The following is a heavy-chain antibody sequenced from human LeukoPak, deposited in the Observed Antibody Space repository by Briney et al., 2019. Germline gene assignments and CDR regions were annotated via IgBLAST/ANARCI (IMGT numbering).Heavy chain of an antibody. Sequence: ASXKVSCKASGYTFTRYDINWVRQATGQGGEWMGWMNPNSGNTGYAQKFQGRGTITRNTSISTAYMELSSLRSEDTAVYYCARWVTMIVDDAFDIWGQGTMVTVSS. D-gene: IGHD3-22*01. CDR1: GYTFTRYD. V-gene: IGHV1-8*03. CDR3: ARWVTMIVDDAFDI. J-gene: IGHJ3*02. CDR2: MNPNSGNT.